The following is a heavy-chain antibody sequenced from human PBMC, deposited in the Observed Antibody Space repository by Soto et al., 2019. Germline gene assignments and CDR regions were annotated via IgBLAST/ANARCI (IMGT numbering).Heavy chain of an antibody. Sequence: ASVKVSCKASGYTFTGYYMLWVRQAPGQGLEWMGWINPNSGGTNYAQKFQGWVTMTRDTSISTAYMELSRLRSDDTAVYYCARDGTDTAMVPTDSYYYMDVWGKGTTVTVSS. CDR3: ARDGTDTAMVPTDSYYYMDV. V-gene: IGHV1-2*04. CDR2: INPNSGGT. J-gene: IGHJ6*03. D-gene: IGHD5-18*01. CDR1: GYTFTGYY.